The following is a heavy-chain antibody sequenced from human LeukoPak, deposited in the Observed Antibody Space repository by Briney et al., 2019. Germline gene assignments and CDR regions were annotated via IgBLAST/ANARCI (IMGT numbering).Heavy chain of an antibody. CDR3: ARAGLYYDSSGYSI. D-gene: IGHD3-22*01. J-gene: IGHJ4*02. V-gene: IGHV1-18*04. CDR2: ISAYNGNT. CDR1: GYTFTDYY. Sequence: GASVKVSCKASGYTFTDYYIHWVRQAPGQGLEWMGWISAYNGNTNYAQKLQGRVTMTTDTSTSTAYMELRSLRSDDTAVYYCARAGLYYDSSGYSIWGQGTLVTVSS.